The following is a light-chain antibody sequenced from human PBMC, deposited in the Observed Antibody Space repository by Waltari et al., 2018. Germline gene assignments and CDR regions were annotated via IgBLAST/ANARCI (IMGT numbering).Light chain of an antibody. J-gene: IGKJ2*01. V-gene: IGKV1-39*01. Sequence: DIQMTQSPPSLSASVGDRVTITCRASQTISNSLDWYQQKPGKAPKLLIYGSFILQSGVPSRFSGSGSGTDFTLKISRVEAEDVGVYYCMQGSYWPYTFGQGTKLEIK. CDR2: GSF. CDR1: QTISNS. CDR3: MQGSYWPYT.